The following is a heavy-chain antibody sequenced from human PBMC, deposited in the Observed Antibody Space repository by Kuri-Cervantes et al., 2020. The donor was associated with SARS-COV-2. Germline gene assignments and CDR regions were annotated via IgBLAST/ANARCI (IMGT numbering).Heavy chain of an antibody. V-gene: IGHV3-48*03. CDR2: ISSNGNTI. CDR3: AKDVRSSIHSSGWYPGLFDY. CDR1: GFLFSSYE. Sequence: GESLKISCIASGFLFSSYEMNWVRQAPGKGLEWISYISSNGNTIYYADSVKGRFTISRDNAKDSLDLQMNSLRAEDTAVYYCAKDVRSSIHSSGWYPGLFDYWGQGTLVTVSS. D-gene: IGHD6-19*01. J-gene: IGHJ4*02.